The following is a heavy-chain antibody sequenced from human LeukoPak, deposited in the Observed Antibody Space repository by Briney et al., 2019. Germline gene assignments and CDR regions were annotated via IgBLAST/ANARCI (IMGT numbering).Heavy chain of an antibody. J-gene: IGHJ3*02. Sequence: GESLKIYSNGSAYSFTSYWIGWVGHMPGKGLEWMGIIYHGDSDTRYSPSFQGRVTISADKSMRTAYLQWSSLKASDTTMYYCARRGYFVWLLYAFDIGGQGTMVTVSS. CDR3: ARRGYFVWLLYAFDI. CDR2: IYHGDSDT. V-gene: IGHV5-51*01. D-gene: IGHD3-9*01. CDR1: AYSFTSYW.